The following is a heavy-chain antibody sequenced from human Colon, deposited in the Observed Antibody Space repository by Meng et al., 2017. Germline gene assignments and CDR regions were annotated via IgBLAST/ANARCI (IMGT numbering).Heavy chain of an antibody. J-gene: IGHJ4*02. D-gene: IGHD3-10*01. CDR2: ICHSGST. CDR1: GFSISSGYC. Sequence: GSLRLSCNVSGFSISSGYCWGWIRQPPGKGLEWIGSICHSGSTSNNPSLKSRVTMSLDRSKNQFSLRLSSLTAADTAVYYCGRSGNYRVDYWGQGSRVTGYS. CDR3: GRSGNYRVDY. V-gene: IGHV4-38-2*02.